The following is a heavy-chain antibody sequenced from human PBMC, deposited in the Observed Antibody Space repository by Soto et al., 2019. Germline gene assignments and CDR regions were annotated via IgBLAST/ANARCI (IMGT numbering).Heavy chain of an antibody. J-gene: IGHJ6*02. Sequence: GGSLRLSCVASGFIFSSYTINWVRQAPGKGLEWVSYISSSSSTIYYADSVKGRFTISRDNAKNSLYLQMNSLRDEDTAVYYCARDLRPSIAVAGTTPYYYYGMDVWGQGTTVTVSS. V-gene: IGHV3-48*02. CDR2: ISSSSSTI. CDR3: ARDLRPSIAVAGTTPYYYYGMDV. CDR1: GFIFSSYT. D-gene: IGHD6-19*01.